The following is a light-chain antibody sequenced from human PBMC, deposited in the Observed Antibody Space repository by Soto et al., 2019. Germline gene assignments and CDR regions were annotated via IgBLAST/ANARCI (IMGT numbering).Light chain of an antibody. CDR1: QGFSFY. CDR3: LQDYNYPYT. J-gene: IGKJ2*01. CDR2: AAS. V-gene: IGKV1-6*01. Sequence: AIQMTQSPSSLSTSVGDRVTITCRASQGFSFYVAWYQQKPGKAPKLLIYAASILQSGVPSTFSGSGSGTDFTLTISSLQPEDFATYYCLQDYNYPYTFGQGTKLEIK.